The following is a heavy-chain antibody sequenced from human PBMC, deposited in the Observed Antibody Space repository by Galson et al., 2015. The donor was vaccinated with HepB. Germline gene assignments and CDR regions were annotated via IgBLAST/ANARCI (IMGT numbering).Heavy chain of an antibody. V-gene: IGHV1-18*01. CDR2: ISAYNGNT. Sequence: SVKVSCKASGYTFTSYGISWARQAPGQGLEWMGWISAYNGNTNYAQKLQGRVTMTTDTSTSTAYMELRSLRSDDTAVYYCAREGSSYYYGSGSYFAFDIWGQGTMVTVSS. CDR3: AREGSSYYYGSGSYFAFDI. J-gene: IGHJ3*02. CDR1: GYTFTSYG. D-gene: IGHD3-10*01.